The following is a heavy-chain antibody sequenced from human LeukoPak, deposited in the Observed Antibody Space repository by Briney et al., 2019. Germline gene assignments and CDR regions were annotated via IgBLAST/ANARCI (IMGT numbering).Heavy chain of an antibody. CDR1: GFTFSNAW. CDR2: IKSKTDGGTT. J-gene: IGHJ5*02. CDR3: TQDLVGVVPAGKGGETENWFDP. V-gene: IGHV3-15*01. D-gene: IGHD2-2*01. Sequence: GGSLRLSCAASGFTFSNAWMSWVRQAPGKGLEWVGRIKSKTDGGTTDYAAPVKGRFTISRDDSKNTLYLQMNSLKTEDTAVYYCTQDLVGVVPAGKGGETENWFDPWGQGTLVTVSS.